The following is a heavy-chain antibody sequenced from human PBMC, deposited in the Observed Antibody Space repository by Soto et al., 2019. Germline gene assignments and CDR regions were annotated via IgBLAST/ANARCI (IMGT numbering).Heavy chain of an antibody. V-gene: IGHV3-23*01. CDR3: AKRPLTAAAFDY. CDR2: ITGSGGGT. D-gene: IGHD6-13*01. CDR1: GFTFSNYA. Sequence: GGSLRLSCAASGFTFSNYAMTWVRQAPGKGLEWVSVITGSGGGTYFVDSVKGRFTISRDNSKNTVYLQMNSLRAEDTAVYYCAKRPLTAAAFDYWGQGTLVTVSS. J-gene: IGHJ4*02.